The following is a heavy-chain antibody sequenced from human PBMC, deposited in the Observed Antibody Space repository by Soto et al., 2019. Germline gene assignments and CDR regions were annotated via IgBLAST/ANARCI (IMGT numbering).Heavy chain of an antibody. CDR2: IRSKANSYAT. J-gene: IGHJ3*02. V-gene: IGHV3-73*01. CDR3: ARDPSGRDAFDI. Sequence: GGSLRLSCAASGFTFSGSAMHWVRQASGKGLEWVGRIRSKANSYATAYAASVKGRFTISRDDSKNTAYLQMNSLRAEDTAVYYCARDPSGRDAFDIWGQATMVTVSS. CDR1: GFTFSGSA. D-gene: IGHD3-3*01.